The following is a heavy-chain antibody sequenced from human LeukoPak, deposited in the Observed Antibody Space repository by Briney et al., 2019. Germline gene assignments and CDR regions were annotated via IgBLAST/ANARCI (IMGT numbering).Heavy chain of an antibody. Sequence: GGSLRLSCATSGFPFSDFSMSWVRQAPGKGLEWISTTNSGGTSTYYAESVKGRFTISRDNSKKTLYLQMSSLRVEDTAVYYCAKQSYARSLGEGGPGTLVSVSS. V-gene: IGHV3-23*01. CDR2: TNSGGTST. CDR1: GFPFSDFS. J-gene: IGHJ4*02. CDR3: AKQSYARSLGE. D-gene: IGHD2-8*01.